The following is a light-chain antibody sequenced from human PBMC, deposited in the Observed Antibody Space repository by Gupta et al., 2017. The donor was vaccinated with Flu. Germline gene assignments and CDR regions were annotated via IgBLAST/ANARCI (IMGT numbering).Light chain of an antibody. CDR3: SSYTSSDTFV. CDR2: EVS. CDR1: SSDVGTYNR. Sequence: QSALTQPPSVSGSPGQSVTISCTGTSSDVGTYNRVSWYQQSPGTAPKLMIYEVSKRTAGVPDRFSGSKAGNTASLTISGLQGEDEADYYCSSYTSSDTFVFGTGTKVTVL. J-gene: IGLJ1*01. V-gene: IGLV2-18*02.